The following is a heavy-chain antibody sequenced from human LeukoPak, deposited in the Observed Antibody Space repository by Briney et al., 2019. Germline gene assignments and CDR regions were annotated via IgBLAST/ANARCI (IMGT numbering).Heavy chain of an antibody. CDR1: GYTSTGYY. Sequence: ASVKVSCKASGYTSTGYYMHWVRQAPAQGLEWMGWINPNSGGTNYAQKFQGRVTMTRDTSISTDYMELSRLRSDDTAVYYCARDVEVLRFLEWPHYYMDVWGKGTTVTVSS. D-gene: IGHD3-3*01. V-gene: IGHV1-2*02. CDR2: INPNSGGT. J-gene: IGHJ6*03. CDR3: ARDVEVLRFLEWPHYYMDV.